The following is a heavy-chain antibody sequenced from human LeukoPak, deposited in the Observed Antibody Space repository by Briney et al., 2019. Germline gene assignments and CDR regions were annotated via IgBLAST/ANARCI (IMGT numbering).Heavy chain of an antibody. Sequence: SGTLSLTCTLSRGSIMTTHWWGWVRQPPGKGLEWIGEIYHTGTTNYSPSLKSRLTISVDQSRNQFSLRLSSVTAADTATYYCAAWGVDYGGNFDYSDYWGQGILVTVSS. J-gene: IGHJ4*02. CDR2: IYHTGTT. D-gene: IGHD4-23*01. CDR3: AAWGVDYGGNFDYSDY. CDR1: RGSIMTTHW. V-gene: IGHV4-4*02.